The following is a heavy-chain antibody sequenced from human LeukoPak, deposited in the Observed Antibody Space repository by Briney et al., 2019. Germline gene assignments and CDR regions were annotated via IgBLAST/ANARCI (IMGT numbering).Heavy chain of an antibody. CDR1: VASLRSGSFY. D-gene: IGHD2-8*02. V-gene: IGHV4-61*01. J-gene: IGHJ4*02. Sequence: PSETLSLSCAASVASLRSGSFYWDCIRQPRGKGLEWIGYMFYRGSTNYNPSLKSRVTISVDSSKNQFSLNLSSVAAAGAAVYFCARFQYATGVLNGWRQGCLVTVSS. CDR2: MFYRGST. CDR3: ARFQYATGVLNG.